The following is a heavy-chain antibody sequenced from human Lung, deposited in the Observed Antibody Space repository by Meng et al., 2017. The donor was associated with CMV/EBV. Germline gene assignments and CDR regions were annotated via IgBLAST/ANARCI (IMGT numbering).Heavy chain of an antibody. CDR3: LRRSGGSV. V-gene: IGHV4-4*02. Sequence: QVEWREAGPALVKPSETLSLTCAVSGDSITNHNWWAWVRQPPGKGLEWIGEIPHRGSSAYNPSLKSRVSMSIDKSKNQFSLKLTSVTAADTAVYHCLRRSGGSVWGQGTLVTVSS. CDR2: IPHRGSS. D-gene: IGHD3-10*01. CDR1: GDSITNHNW. J-gene: IGHJ1*01.